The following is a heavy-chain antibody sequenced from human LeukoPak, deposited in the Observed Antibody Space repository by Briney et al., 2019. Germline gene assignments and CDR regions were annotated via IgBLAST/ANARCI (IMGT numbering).Heavy chain of an antibody. Sequence: GGSLRLSCAPSGFTFSDQYMDWVRQAPGKGLEWVGRISNKANSNTTEYAASVEGRFTISTDDSKNSLYLQMNSLKTEDTAVYYCARDKGDSSGYHNWGQGTLVTVSS. CDR1: GFTFSDQY. D-gene: IGHD3-22*01. CDR2: ISNKANSNTT. V-gene: IGHV3-72*01. CDR3: ARDKGDSSGYHN. J-gene: IGHJ4*02.